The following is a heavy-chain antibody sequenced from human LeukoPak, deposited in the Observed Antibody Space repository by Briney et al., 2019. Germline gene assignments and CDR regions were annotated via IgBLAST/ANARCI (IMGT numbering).Heavy chain of an antibody. D-gene: IGHD2-21*02. CDR3: ARDLECGGDCPYAFDI. J-gene: IGHJ3*02. CDR1: GGTFSSYA. CDR2: IIPIFGTA. Sequence: SVKVSCKASGGTFSSYAISWVRQAPGQGLEWMGGIIPIFGTANYAQKFQGRVTITADESTSTAYMELSSLRSEDTAVYYHARDLECGGDCPYAFDIWGQGTMVTVSS. V-gene: IGHV1-69*13.